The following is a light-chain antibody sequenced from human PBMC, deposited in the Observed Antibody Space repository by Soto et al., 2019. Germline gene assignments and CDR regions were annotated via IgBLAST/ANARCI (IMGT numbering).Light chain of an antibody. V-gene: IGKV3-11*01. CDR3: QQRSNWPLFT. Sequence: ETGLTQSPATLSLSPGERATLSCRASQSVSSYLAWYQQKPGQGPRLLIYDASNRSTGIPARFSGSGSGTDFTLTISSLEPEDFAVYYCQQRSNWPLFTFGPGTKVDIK. CDR1: QSVSSY. CDR2: DAS. J-gene: IGKJ3*01.